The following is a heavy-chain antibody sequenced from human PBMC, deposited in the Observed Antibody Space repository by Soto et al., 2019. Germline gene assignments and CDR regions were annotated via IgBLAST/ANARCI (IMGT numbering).Heavy chain of an antibody. J-gene: IGHJ4*02. CDR1: GFTFDDYG. D-gene: IGHD3-9*01. V-gene: IGHV3-20*04. CDR2: INWNGGST. CDR3: AREQYDILTGYQYYFDY. Sequence: LRLSCAASGFTFDDYGMSWVRQAPGKGLEWVSGINWNGGSTGYADSVKGRFTISRDNAKNSLYLQMNSLRAEDTALYYCAREQYDILTGYQYYFDYWGQGTLVTVSS.